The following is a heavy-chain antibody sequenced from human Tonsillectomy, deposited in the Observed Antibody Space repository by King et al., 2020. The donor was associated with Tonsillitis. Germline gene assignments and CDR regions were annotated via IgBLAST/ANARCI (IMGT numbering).Heavy chain of an antibody. CDR1: GFTFSSYA. CDR3: AKDYYDSSGQTVSEAFDI. J-gene: IGHJ3*02. D-gene: IGHD3-22*01. V-gene: IGHV3-23*04. Sequence: VQLVESGGGLVQPGGSLRLSCAASGFTFSSYAMSWVRQAPGKGLEWVSAISGSGGSTYYADSVKGRFTISRDNSKNTLYLQMNSLRAEDTAVYYCAKDYYDSSGQTVSEAFDIWGQGTMVTVSS. CDR2: ISGSGGST.